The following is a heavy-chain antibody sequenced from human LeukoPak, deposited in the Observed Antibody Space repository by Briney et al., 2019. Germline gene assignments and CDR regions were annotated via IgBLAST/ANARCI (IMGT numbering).Heavy chain of an antibody. J-gene: IGHJ6*02. Sequence: ASVKVSCKASGYIFVNYGISWVRQAPGQGLEWMGWISADNGNTQYVQKFQGRITLTTDTATNAAYMELRGLRSDDTAVYYCAREELVPGDHYGMDVWGQGTTVTVS. V-gene: IGHV1-18*01. CDR3: AREELVPGDHYGMDV. D-gene: IGHD3-16*01. CDR2: ISADNGNT. CDR1: GYIFVNYG.